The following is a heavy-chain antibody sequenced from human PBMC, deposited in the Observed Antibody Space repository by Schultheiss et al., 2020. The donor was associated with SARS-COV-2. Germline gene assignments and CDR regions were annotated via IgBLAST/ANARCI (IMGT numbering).Heavy chain of an antibody. Sequence: GGSLRLSCKGSGYSFTSYWIGWVRQMPGKGPEWMGIMNPGDSDTRYNPSFQGQVTISADKSISTAYLQWSSLKASDTAMYYCARHKVGQGGSLSGGMDVWGQGTTVTVSS. CDR2: MNPGDSDT. V-gene: IGHV5-51*01. CDR3: ARHKVGQGGSLSGGMDV. CDR1: GYSFTSYW. D-gene: IGHD1-26*01. J-gene: IGHJ6*02.